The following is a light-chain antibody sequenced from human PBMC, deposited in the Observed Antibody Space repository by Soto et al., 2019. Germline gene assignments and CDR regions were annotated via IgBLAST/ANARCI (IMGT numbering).Light chain of an antibody. CDR1: QSVSSSY. J-gene: IGKJ5*01. CDR2: GAS. CDR3: QQRSNWPPLIS. V-gene: IGKV3D-20*02. Sequence: EIVLTQSPGTLSLSPGERATLSCRASQSVSSSYLAWYQQKPGRAPRLLIYGASSRATGIPDRFSGSGSGTDFTLTISSLEPEDFAVYYCQQRSNWPPLISFGQGTRLEIK.